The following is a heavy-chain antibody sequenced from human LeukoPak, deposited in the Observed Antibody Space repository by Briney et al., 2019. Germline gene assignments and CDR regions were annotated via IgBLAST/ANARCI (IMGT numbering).Heavy chain of an antibody. CDR2: INSDGSST. Sequence: GGSLRLSCAASGSSVSGNWMHWVRQALGKGLVWVSRINSDGSSTNYADSVRGRFTISRDNAKNTVYLQVNSLRVEDTAVYYCARGSGAYGDFDYWGQGTLVTVSS. J-gene: IGHJ4*02. D-gene: IGHD6-19*01. V-gene: IGHV3-74*01. CDR1: GSSVSGNW. CDR3: ARGSGAYGDFDY.